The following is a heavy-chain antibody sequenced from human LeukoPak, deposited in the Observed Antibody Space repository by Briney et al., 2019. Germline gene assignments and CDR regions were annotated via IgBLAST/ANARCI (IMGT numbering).Heavy chain of an antibody. Sequence: SETLSLTCAVYGGSFSGYYWSWIRQPPGKGLEWIGEINHSGSTNYNPSLKSRVTISVDTSKNQFSPKLSSVTAADTAVYYCARVHYADGMDVWGQGTTVTVCS. CDR3: ARVHYADGMDV. J-gene: IGHJ6*02. V-gene: IGHV4-34*01. CDR1: GGSFSGYY. D-gene: IGHD4-17*01. CDR2: INHSGST.